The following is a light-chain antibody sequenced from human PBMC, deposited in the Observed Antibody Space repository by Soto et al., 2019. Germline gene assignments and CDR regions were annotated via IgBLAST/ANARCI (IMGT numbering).Light chain of an antibody. Sequence: EIGLTQSPGTLSLSLGERATLSCRASQSVSSRYLAWYQQKPSQAPSVLIYEASNRATGILDRFSGSGSGTAFTLTISRLEPEDFAVYYCQQYCSSPPYTFGQGTKVEIK. V-gene: IGKV3-20*01. CDR3: QQYCSSPPYT. CDR1: QSVSSRY. J-gene: IGKJ2*01. CDR2: EAS.